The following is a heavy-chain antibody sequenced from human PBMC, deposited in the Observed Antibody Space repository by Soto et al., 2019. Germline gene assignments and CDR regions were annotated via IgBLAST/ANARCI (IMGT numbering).Heavy chain of an antibody. Sequence: QVQLQQWGAGLLKSSETLSLTCAVYGGSFSGHYWSWIRQPPGKGLEWIGVVNPGGSTNYNPSLKSRVTISVDSSKNQFSLKVSSVTAADTAVYYCARVPGMAAVKGGFDYWGQGTLVTVSS. CDR3: ARVPGMAAVKGGFDY. V-gene: IGHV4-34*01. J-gene: IGHJ4*02. D-gene: IGHD6-13*01. CDR2: VNPGGST. CDR1: GGSFSGHY.